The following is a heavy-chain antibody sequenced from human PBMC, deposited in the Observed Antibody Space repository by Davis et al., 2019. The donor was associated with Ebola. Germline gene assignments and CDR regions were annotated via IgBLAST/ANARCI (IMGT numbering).Heavy chain of an antibody. CDR1: VITFSSYA. CDR3: AKDGRGGDFWTGYYPDY. V-gene: IGHV3-23*01. D-gene: IGHD3/OR15-3a*01. CDR2: ISGSGGST. Sequence: GESLKISCTDSVITFSSYAMTWVRQAPGKGLEWVSAISGSGGSTYYADSVKGRFTISRDNSKKTLYLQMNSLRAEDTALYYCAKDGRGGDFWTGYYPDYWGQGTLVTVSS. J-gene: IGHJ4*02.